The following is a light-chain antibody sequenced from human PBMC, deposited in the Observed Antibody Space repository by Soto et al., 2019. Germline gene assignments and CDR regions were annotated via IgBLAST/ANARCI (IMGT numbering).Light chain of an antibody. CDR2: VNSDGSH. Sequence: QSVLTQSPSASASLGASVKLTCTLSSGHSSYAIAWHQQQPEKGPRYLMKVNSDGSHNKGDGIPDRFSGFSSGAERYLTISSLQSEGEADYYCQTLGSDFSVVFGGGTKLTVL. J-gene: IGLJ2*01. V-gene: IGLV4-69*01. CDR1: SGHSSYA. CDR3: QTLGSDFSVV.